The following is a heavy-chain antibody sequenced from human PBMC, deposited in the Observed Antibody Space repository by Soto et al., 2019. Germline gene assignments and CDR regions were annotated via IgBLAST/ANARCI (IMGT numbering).Heavy chain of an antibody. CDR2: INPNSGGT. CDR3: ARDQIYCSGGSCYSGFGMDV. D-gene: IGHD2-15*01. CDR1: GYTFTGYY. J-gene: IGHJ6*02. Sequence: GASVNVSCKASGYTFTGYYMHWVRQAPGQGLEWMGWINPNSGGTNYAQKFQGWVTMTRDTSISTAYMELSRLRSDDTAVYYCARDQIYCSGGSCYSGFGMDVWGQGTTVTVSS. V-gene: IGHV1-2*04.